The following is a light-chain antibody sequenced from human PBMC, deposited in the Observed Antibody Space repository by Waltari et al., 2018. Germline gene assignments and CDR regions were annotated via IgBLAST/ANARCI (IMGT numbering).Light chain of an antibody. J-gene: IGLJ2*01. CDR2: QDS. Sequence: GQTAKITCSGDTLPKQYAYWYQQKPGQAPVVVIFQDSQRPSGIPERFSGSSSGTTATLTISGVQAEDEADYHCQSADSTNTYVIFGGGTKLTVL. CDR1: TLPKQY. V-gene: IGLV3-25*03. CDR3: QSADSTNTYVI.